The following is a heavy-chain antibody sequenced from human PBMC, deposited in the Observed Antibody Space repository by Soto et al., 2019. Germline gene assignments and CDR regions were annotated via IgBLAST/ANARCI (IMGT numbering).Heavy chain of an antibody. CDR3: ARPDSSGYSPGGDGFQI. J-gene: IGHJ3*02. CDR2: IYPGDSHT. D-gene: IGHD3-22*01. Sequence: GGAVKNSCKGSGDNFDTDWLNWVRQMPGKGLEWMGKIYPGDSHTINSPSFQGRVTMSADKSINTAYLQWSSLKASDTGMYYCARPDSSGYSPGGDGFQIWGQGTMVTVSS. V-gene: IGHV5-10-1*01. CDR1: GDNFDTDW.